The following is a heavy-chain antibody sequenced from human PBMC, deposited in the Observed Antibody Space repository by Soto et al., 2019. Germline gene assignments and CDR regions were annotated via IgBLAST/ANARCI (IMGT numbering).Heavy chain of an antibody. CDR2: INHSGST. D-gene: IGHD6-13*01. Sequence: TSETLSLTCAVYGGSFSGYYWSWIRQPPGKGLEWIGEINHSGSTNYNPSLKSRVTISVDTSKNQFSLKLSSVTAADTAVYYCARRYSSSWYVTLYNWFDPWGQGTLVTVSS. V-gene: IGHV4-34*01. CDR3: ARRYSSSWYVTLYNWFDP. CDR1: GGSFSGYY. J-gene: IGHJ5*02.